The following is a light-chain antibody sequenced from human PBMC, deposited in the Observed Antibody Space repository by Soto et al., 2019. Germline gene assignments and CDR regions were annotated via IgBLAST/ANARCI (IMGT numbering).Light chain of an antibody. CDR3: QSYDSSLSVLYV. Sequence: QSVLTQPPPVPGAPGQRVTISCTGSSSNIGAGYDVHWYQQLPGTAPKLLIYGNSNRPSGVPDRFSGSKSGTSASLAITGLQAEDEADYYCQSYDSSLSVLYVFGTGTKVTVL. CDR1: SSNIGAGYD. V-gene: IGLV1-40*01. J-gene: IGLJ1*01. CDR2: GNS.